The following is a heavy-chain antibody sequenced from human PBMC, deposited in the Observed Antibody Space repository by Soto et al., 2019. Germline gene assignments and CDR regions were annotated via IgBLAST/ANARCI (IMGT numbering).Heavy chain of an antibody. J-gene: IGHJ3*02. D-gene: IGHD3-22*01. Sequence: GASVKVSCKASGYTFTSYYINWVLQATGQGLEWMGWMNPNSGNTGYAQKFQGRVTMTRNTSISTAYMELSSLRSEDTAVYYCARPRGTMIVVMDHAFDIWGQGTMVTVSS. CDR3: ARPRGTMIVVMDHAFDI. V-gene: IGHV1-8*01. CDR1: GYTFTSYY. CDR2: MNPNSGNT.